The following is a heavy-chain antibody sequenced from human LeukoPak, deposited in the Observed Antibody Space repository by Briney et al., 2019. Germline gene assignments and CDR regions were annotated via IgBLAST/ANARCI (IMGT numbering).Heavy chain of an antibody. CDR3: AKAAYCGGDCQSPFDY. CDR1: GFTFSSYA. CDR2: ISGSGGST. V-gene: IGHV3-23*01. Sequence: GGSLRLSCAASGFTFSSYAMSWVRQAPGKGLEWVSAISGSGGSTYYADSVKGRFTISRDNSKNTLYLQMNSLRAEDTAVYYCAKAAYCGGDCQSPFDYWGQGTLVTVSS. D-gene: IGHD2-21*02. J-gene: IGHJ4*02.